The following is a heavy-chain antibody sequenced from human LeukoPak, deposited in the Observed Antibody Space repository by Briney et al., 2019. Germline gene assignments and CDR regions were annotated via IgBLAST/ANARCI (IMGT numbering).Heavy chain of an antibody. J-gene: IGHJ4*02. D-gene: IGHD5-12*01. CDR3: ARAGYGVFDY. CDR1: GGSFSGYY. CDR2: INHSGST. Sequence: SETLSLTCAVCGGSFSGYYWSWIRQPPGKGLEWIGEINHSGSTNYNPSLKSRVTISVDTSKNQFSLKLSSVTAADTAVYYCARAGYGVFDYWGQGTLVTVSS. V-gene: IGHV4-34*01.